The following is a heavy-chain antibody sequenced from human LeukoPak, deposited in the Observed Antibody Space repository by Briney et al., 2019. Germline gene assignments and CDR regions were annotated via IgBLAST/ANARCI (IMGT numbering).Heavy chain of an antibody. Sequence: SETLPLTCTVSVGSISSGSYYWSWIRQPAGKGLEWIGRIYTSGSTNYNPSLKSRVTISVDTSKNQFSLKLSSVTAADTAVYYCARSLGFLSLWGQGTLVTVSS. CDR2: IYTSGST. V-gene: IGHV4-61*02. D-gene: IGHD3-3*01. J-gene: IGHJ4*02. CDR1: VGSISSGSYY. CDR3: ARSLGFLSL.